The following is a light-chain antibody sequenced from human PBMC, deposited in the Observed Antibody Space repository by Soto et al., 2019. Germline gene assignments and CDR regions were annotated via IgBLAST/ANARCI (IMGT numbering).Light chain of an antibody. CDR2: ASS. V-gene: IGKV1-39*01. CDR3: QHSYGLLWA. J-gene: IGKJ1*01. Sequence: DIEMTQSPSSLSAFVGDSITITCRASHRVSRSVNWYQQKPGKAPELLIYASSTLQPGVPFRFIGSGSGTDFSLTISNLQPEDFATYFCQHSYGLLWAFGQGTKVE. CDR1: HRVSRS.